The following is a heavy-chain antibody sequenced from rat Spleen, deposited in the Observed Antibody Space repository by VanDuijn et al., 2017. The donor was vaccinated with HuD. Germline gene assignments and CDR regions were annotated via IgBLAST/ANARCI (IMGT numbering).Heavy chain of an antibody. CDR3: ARHPYSSYGGVDA. CDR1: GFTFSDYN. V-gene: IGHV5-7*01. Sequence: EVQLVESGGGLVQPGRSLKLSCAASGFTFSDYNMAWVRQAPKKGLEWVATISYDGSSTYYRDSVKGRFTISRDNAKSTLYLQMDSLRSEDTATYYCARHPYSSYGGVDAWGQGASVTVSS. CDR2: ISYDGSST. D-gene: IGHD1-8*01. J-gene: IGHJ4*01.